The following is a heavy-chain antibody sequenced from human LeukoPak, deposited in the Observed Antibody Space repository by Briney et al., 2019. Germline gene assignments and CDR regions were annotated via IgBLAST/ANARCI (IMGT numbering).Heavy chain of an antibody. CDR2: IKQDGSEK. Sequence: SGGSLRLSCAASGFTFSSYWMSWVRQAPGKGLEWVANIKQDGSEKYYVDSVKGRFTISRDNAKNSLYLQMNSLRAEDTAAYYCAREITVTTGWFDPWGQGTLVTVSS. J-gene: IGHJ5*02. D-gene: IGHD4-17*01. CDR1: GFTFSSYW. CDR3: AREITVTTGWFDP. V-gene: IGHV3-7*01.